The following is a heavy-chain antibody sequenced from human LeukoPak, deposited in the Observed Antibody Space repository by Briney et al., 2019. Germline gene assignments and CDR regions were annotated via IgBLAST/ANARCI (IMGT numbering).Heavy chain of an antibody. V-gene: IGHV3-23*01. Sequence: GGSLRLSCVASGFTFNNYAMYWVRQASGKGVEWVSGIFGSGGSAHYADSVKGRFTISRDNSKNTVYLQINSLRVEDTAVYYHGKTTIGYSSGRYPGWPVDYWGQGSLVTVSS. CDR1: GFTFNNYA. CDR3: GKTTIGYSSGRYPGWPVDY. J-gene: IGHJ4*02. D-gene: IGHD6-19*01. CDR2: IFGSGGSA.